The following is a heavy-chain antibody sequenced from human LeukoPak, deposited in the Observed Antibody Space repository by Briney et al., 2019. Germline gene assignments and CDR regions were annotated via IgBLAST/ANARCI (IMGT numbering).Heavy chain of an antibody. CDR2: INHSGST. D-gene: IGHD2-15*01. V-gene: IGHV4-34*01. CDR1: GGSFSSSYY. CDR3: ASRYCNGGSCSGNWSDP. J-gene: IGHJ5*02. Sequence: QSSETLSLICAVSGGSFSSSYYWSWVRQPPGKGLEWIGEINHSGSTNYNPSLKSRVTISVDTSKNQFSLKLSSVTAADTAVFYCASRYCNGGSCSGNWSDPWGQGTLVTVSS.